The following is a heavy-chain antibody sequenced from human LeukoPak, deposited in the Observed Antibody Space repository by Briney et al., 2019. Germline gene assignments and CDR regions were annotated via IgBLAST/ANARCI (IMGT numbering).Heavy chain of an antibody. J-gene: IGHJ5*02. CDR3: ARGVGSSWFDP. V-gene: IGHV1-2*02. CDR1: GYTFTGNN. Sequence: ASVKASCKASGYTFTGNNIYWVRQAPGQGLEWMGWINPNSGGTIYAQKFQGRVTMTRDTSISTAYMELSSLISDDTAVYFCARGVGSSWFDPWGQGTLVTVS. D-gene: IGHD1-26*01. CDR2: INPNSGGT.